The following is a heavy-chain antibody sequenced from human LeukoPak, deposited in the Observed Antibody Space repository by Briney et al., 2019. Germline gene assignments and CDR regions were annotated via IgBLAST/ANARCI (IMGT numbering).Heavy chain of an antibody. D-gene: IGHD2/OR15-2a*01. Sequence: SETLSLTCTVSGGSISRYYWSWIRQPPGKGLEWMGYIYYSGSTNYNPSLKSRVTISVDTSKNQFSLKLSSVTAADTAVYYCAREPKYYYMDVWGKGTTVTVSS. CDR3: AREPKYYYMDV. CDR2: IYYSGST. J-gene: IGHJ6*03. V-gene: IGHV4-59*01. CDR1: GGSISRYY.